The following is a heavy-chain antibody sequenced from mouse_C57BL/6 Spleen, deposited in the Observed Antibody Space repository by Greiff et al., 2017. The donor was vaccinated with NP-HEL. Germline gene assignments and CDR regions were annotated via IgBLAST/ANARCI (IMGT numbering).Heavy chain of an antibody. V-gene: IGHV5-4*01. J-gene: IGHJ4*01. CDR1: GFTFSSYA. Sequence: EVKLVESGGGLVKPGGSLKLSCAASGFTFSSYAMSWVRQTPEKRLEWVATISDGGSYTYYPDNVKGRFTISRDNAKNNLYLQMSQLKSEDTAMYYCARDQGYYAMDYWGQGTSVTVSS. CDR3: ARDQGYYAMDY. CDR2: ISDGGSYT.